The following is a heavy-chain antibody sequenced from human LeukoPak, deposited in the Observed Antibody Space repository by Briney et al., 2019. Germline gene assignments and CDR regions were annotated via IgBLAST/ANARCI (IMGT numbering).Heavy chain of an antibody. Sequence: ASVKVSCKASGGTFSSYAISWVRQAPGQGLEWMGRIIPILGIANYAQKFQGRVTTTADKSTSTAYMELSSLRSEDTAVYYCARDSSGDFDYWGQGTLVTVSS. J-gene: IGHJ4*02. CDR3: ARDSSGDFDY. CDR1: GGTFSSYA. V-gene: IGHV1-69*04. CDR2: IIPILGIA. D-gene: IGHD6-19*01.